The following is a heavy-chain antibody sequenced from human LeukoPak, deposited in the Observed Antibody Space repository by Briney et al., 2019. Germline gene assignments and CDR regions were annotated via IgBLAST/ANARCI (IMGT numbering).Heavy chain of an antibody. V-gene: IGHV4-39*07. J-gene: IGHJ6*03. CDR3: ARDRGGDYGVYDGYYMDV. D-gene: IGHD4-17*01. CDR2: IYYSGST. CDR1: GGSISSSSYY. Sequence: SETLSLTCTVSGGSISSSSYYWGWIRQPPGKGLEWIGSIYYSGSTYYNPSLKSRVTISVDTSKNQFSLKLSSVTAADTAVYYCARDRGGDYGVYDGYYMDVWGKGTTVTVSS.